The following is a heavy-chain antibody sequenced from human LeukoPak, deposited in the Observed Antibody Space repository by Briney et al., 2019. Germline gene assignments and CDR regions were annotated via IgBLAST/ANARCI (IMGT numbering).Heavy chain of an antibody. J-gene: IGHJ3*02. CDR3: AREGYGGNTMLGGENDAFDI. CDR1: GYTFTSYY. Sequence: GASVKVSCKASGYTFTSYYMHWVRQAPGQGLEWMGIINPSGGSTSYAQKFQGRVTMTRDTSTSTVYMELSSLRSEDTAVYYCAREGYGGNTMLGGENDAFDIWGQGTMVTVSS. V-gene: IGHV1-46*01. D-gene: IGHD4-23*01. CDR2: INPSGGST.